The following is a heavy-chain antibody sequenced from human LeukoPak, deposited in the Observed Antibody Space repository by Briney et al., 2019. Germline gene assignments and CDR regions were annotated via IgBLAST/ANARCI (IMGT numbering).Heavy chain of an antibody. D-gene: IGHD3-16*02. CDR3: ARLSRRYVWGSYRFGAFGI. J-gene: IGHJ3*02. V-gene: IGHV4-34*01. CDR1: GGSFSGYY. CDR2: INRSGST. Sequence: SETLSLTCAVYGGSFSGYYWSWIRQPPGKGLEWIGEINRSGSTNYNPSLKSRVTISVDTSKNQFSLKLSSVTAADTAVYYCARLSRRYVWGSYRFGAFGIWGQGTMVTVSS.